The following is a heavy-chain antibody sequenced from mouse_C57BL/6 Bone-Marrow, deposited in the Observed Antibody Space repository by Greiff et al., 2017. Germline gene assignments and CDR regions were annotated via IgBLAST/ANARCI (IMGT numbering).Heavy chain of an antibody. D-gene: IGHD1-1*01. CDR3: TRGGSSYLYWYFDV. V-gene: IGHV1-5*01. J-gene: IGHJ1*03. Sequence: EVQLQQSGTVLARPGASVKMSCKTSGYTFTSYWMHWVKQRPGQGLEWIGAIYPGNSDTSYNQKFKGKAKLTAVTSASSAYMELSSLTNEDSAVYYCTRGGSSYLYWYFDVWGTGTSVTVSS. CDR2: IYPGNSDT. CDR1: GYTFTSYW.